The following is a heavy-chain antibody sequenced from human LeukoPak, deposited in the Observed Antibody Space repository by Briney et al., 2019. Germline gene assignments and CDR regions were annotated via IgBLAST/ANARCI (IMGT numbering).Heavy chain of an antibody. V-gene: IGHV3-21*04. D-gene: IGHD3-22*01. CDR2: ISSSSSYI. Sequence: GGSLRLSCAASGFTFSSYSMNWVRQAPGKGLEWVSSISSSSSYIYYADSVKGRFTISRDNAKNSLYLQMNSLRAEDTAVYYCARGRDYYDSSGSDWGQGTLVTVSS. J-gene: IGHJ4*02. CDR1: GFTFSSYS. CDR3: ARGRDYYDSSGSD.